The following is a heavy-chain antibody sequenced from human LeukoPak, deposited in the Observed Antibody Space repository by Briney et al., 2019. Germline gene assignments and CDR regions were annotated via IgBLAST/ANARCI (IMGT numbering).Heavy chain of an antibody. Sequence: GGSLRLSCVVSGFTFTRYWMSWVRQAPGKGLEWVANIKQDESETYYVDSVKGRFTISRDNAKNSVYLQMNGLRAEDTAVYYCARDKVVGASHFDYWGQGTLVTVSS. CDR3: ARDKVVGASHFDY. V-gene: IGHV3-7*01. CDR2: IKQDESET. D-gene: IGHD1-26*01. J-gene: IGHJ4*02. CDR1: GFTFTRYW.